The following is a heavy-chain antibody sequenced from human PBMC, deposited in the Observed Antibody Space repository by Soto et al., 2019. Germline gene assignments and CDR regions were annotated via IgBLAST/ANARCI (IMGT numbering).Heavy chain of an antibody. CDR2: IYWDDDK. V-gene: IGHV2-5*02. D-gene: IGHD3-3*01. CDR3: AHRVLRTVFGLVTTTAIYFDF. CDR1: GLSLTTSGVG. J-gene: IGHJ4*02. Sequence: QITLNESGPTQVKPRQTLTLTCTFSGLSLTTSGVGVGWIRQSPGKAPEWLALIYWDDDKRYSPSLKSRLPITKDTSKNQVVLTMADLDPADTATYYCAHRVLRTVFGLVTTTAIYFDFWCQGTPVAVSS.